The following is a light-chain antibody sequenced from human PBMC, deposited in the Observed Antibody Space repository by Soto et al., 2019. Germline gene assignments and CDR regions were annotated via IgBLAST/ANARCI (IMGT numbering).Light chain of an antibody. V-gene: IGLV1-51*02. CDR2: ENN. J-gene: IGLJ2*01. Sequence: QSVLTQPPSVSAAPGQKVTISCSGSHSNIGNNYVSWYQRLPGTAPKLVIYENNKRPSRIPDRFSGSKSGTSATLGITGLQTGDEADYYCGTWDSSLSVGVFGGGTKVTVL. CDR3: GTWDSSLSVGV. CDR1: HSNIGNNY.